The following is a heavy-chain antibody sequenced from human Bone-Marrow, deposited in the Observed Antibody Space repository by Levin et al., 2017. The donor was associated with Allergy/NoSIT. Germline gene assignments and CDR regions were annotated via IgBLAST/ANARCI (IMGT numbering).Heavy chain of an antibody. D-gene: IGHD1-1*01. V-gene: IGHV1-69*13. CDR2: IIPIFGTA. J-gene: IGHJ6*03. CDR3: ARGSERLYTAPKGGLYYYYYYMDV. Sequence: ASVKVSCKASGGTFSSYAISWVRQAPGQGLEWMGGIIPIFGTANYAQKFQGRVTITADESTSTAYMELSSLRSEDTAVYYCARGSERLYTAPKGGLYYYYYYMDVWGKGTTVTVSS. CDR1: GGTFSSYA.